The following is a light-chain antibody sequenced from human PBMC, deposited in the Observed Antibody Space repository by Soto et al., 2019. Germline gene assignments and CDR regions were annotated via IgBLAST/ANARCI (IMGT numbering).Light chain of an antibody. V-gene: IGLV2-23*01. CDR3: FSYAVSSTVV. CDR1: SSDVGSYNL. CDR2: EGS. Sequence: QSVLTQPASVSGSPGQSITISCTGTSSDVGSYNLVSWYQQHPGKAPKLMIYEGSKRPSGVSNRFSGSKSGNTASLTISGVQAEDEADYYCFSYAVSSTVVFGGGTKVTVL. J-gene: IGLJ2*01.